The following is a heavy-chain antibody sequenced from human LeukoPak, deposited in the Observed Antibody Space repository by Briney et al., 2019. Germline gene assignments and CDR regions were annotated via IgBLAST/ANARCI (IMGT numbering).Heavy chain of an antibody. CDR2: IYTTGRT. J-gene: IGHJ5*01. CDR1: GGSINSGSFF. Sequence: PSETLSLTCTVSGGSINSGSFFWTWIRQPPGHPAGRGLEWIGRIYTTGRTTYNTSLESRVTISADMSKNQFSLQLTSVPAAATAVYYCARAYYWVDSWGQGVLVSVSS. D-gene: IGHD2-21*01. CDR3: ARAYYWVDS. V-gene: IGHV4-61*02.